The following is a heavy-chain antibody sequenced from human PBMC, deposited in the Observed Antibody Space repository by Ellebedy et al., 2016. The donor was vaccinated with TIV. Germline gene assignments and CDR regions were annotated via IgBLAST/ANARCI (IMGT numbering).Heavy chain of an antibody. CDR2: IIPILGIA. CDR1: GGTXXRYA. CDR3: ARQGSNHDGYHDY. D-gene: IGHD4-11*01. Sequence: ASVKVSCKASGGTXXRYAXXSVRXXPGQGSEWMGGIIPILGIANYAQKFQGRVTITADKSTSTAYMELSSLRSEDTAVYDWARQGSNHDGYHDYWGQGTLVTVSS. V-gene: IGHV1-69*10. J-gene: IGHJ4*02.